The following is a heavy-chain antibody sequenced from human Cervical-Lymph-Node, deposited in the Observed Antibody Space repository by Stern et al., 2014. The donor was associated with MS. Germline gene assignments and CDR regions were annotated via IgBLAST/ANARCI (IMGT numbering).Heavy chain of an antibody. CDR2: LDWDGYK. J-gene: IGHJ4*02. Sequence: QVTLKESGPALVKPTQTLTLTCTFSGFSLSTTGMCLSWIRQPPGNALEWLALLDWDGYKYYSTALMTRLTISKDTSKNQVVLTMTNMATLDTATYFCVRAREGYYFDYWGQGIPVTVSS. CDR3: VRAREGYYFDY. D-gene: IGHD2-21*01. CDR1: GFSLSTTGMC. V-gene: IGHV2-70*01.